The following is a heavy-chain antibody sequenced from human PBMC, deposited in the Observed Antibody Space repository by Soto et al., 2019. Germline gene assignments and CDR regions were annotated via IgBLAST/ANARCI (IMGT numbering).Heavy chain of an antibody. CDR3: AHSSGHHYYFDS. Sequence: EQLVVSGGGLIQPGGSLRISCAFSGLTVSRNYMSWVRQAPGKGLDWVSVLYSGGSSSYAESVKGRFTISRDSSKNILFLQMNSLRPEDTAIYYCAHSSGHHYYFDSWGQGTLVTVSS. D-gene: IGHD3-22*01. CDR1: GLTVSRNY. J-gene: IGHJ4*02. CDR2: LYSGGSS. V-gene: IGHV3-53*01.